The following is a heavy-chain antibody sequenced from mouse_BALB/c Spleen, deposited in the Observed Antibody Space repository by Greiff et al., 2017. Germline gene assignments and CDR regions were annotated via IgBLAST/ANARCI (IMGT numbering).Heavy chain of an antibody. Sequence: VQLQQSGAELVRPGTSVKVSFKASGYAFTNYLVEWVKQRPGQGLEWIGVINPGSGGTNYNEKFKGKATLTADKSSSTAYMQLSSLTSDDSAVYFCARSHGEFAYWGQGTLVTVSA. CDR2: INPGSGGT. V-gene: IGHV1-54*01. J-gene: IGHJ3*01. CDR3: ARSHGEFAY. CDR1: GYAFTNYL.